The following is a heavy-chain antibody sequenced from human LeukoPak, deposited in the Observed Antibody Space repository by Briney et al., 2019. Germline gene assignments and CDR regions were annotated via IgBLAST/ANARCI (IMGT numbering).Heavy chain of an antibody. V-gene: IGHV3-11*01. CDR2: ISSSGSTI. CDR3: AREPANYGSGLYQGMDV. J-gene: IGHJ6*02. CDR1: GFTFSDYD. Sequence: PGASPRLSCAASGFTFSDYDMSWVRPAPGEGLEWVSYISSSGSTIYYADSVKGRFTISRDNAKNSLYLQMNSLRAEDTAVYYCAREPANYGSGLYQGMDVWGQGTTVTGSS. D-gene: IGHD3-10*01.